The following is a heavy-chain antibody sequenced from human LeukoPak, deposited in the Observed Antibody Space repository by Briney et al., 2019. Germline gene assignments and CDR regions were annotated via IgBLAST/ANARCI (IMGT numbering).Heavy chain of an antibody. CDR1: GGSFSGYY. Sequence: SETLSLTCAVYGGSFSGYYWSWIRQPPGKGLEWIGEINHSGSTNYNPSLKSRVTISVDTSKNQFSLKLSSVTAADTAVYYYARGPVRITMIVVVRGSYGMDVWGQGTTVTVSS. CDR2: INHSGST. V-gene: IGHV4-34*01. CDR3: ARGPVRITMIVVVRGSYGMDV. J-gene: IGHJ6*02. D-gene: IGHD3-22*01.